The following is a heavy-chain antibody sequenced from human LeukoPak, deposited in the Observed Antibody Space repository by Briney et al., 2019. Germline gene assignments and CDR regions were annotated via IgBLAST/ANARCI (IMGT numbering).Heavy chain of an antibody. Sequence: PGGSLRPSCAASGFTFSSYAMSWVRQAPGKGLEWVSAISGSGGSTYYADSVKGRFTISRDNSKNTLYLQMNSLRAEDTAVYYCAKDADIVVVVAAMGPWGQGTLVTVSS. J-gene: IGHJ5*02. CDR2: ISGSGGST. D-gene: IGHD2-15*01. V-gene: IGHV3-23*01. CDR1: GFTFSSYA. CDR3: AKDADIVVVVAAMGP.